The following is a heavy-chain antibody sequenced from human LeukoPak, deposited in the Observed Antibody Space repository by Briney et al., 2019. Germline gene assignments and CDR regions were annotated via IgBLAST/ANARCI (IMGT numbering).Heavy chain of an antibody. CDR1: GFTFSSYS. CDR2: ISTSSSTI. Sequence: GGSLRLSCAASGFTFSSYSMNWVRQAPGKGLEWVSYISTSSSTIYYADSVKGRFTISRDNAKNSLYLQMNSLRAEDTAVYCCARDRYGDYYYYYYMDVWGKGTTVTVSS. J-gene: IGHJ6*03. D-gene: IGHD4-17*01. V-gene: IGHV3-48*01. CDR3: ARDRYGDYYYYYYMDV.